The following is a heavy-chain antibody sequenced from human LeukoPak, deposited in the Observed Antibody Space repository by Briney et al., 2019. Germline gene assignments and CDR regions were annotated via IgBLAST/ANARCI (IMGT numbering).Heavy chain of an antibody. J-gene: IGHJ3*02. CDR2: ISSSSSYI. Sequence: PGGSLRLSCAASGFTFSCYSMNWVRQAPGKGLEWVSSISSSSSYIYYADSVKGRFTISRDNAKNSLYLQMNSLRAEDTAVYYCARDDFQVVPAAIPSRLNAFDIWGQGTMVTVSS. CDR3: ARDDFQVVPAAIPSRLNAFDI. D-gene: IGHD2-2*02. V-gene: IGHV3-21*01. CDR1: GFTFSCYS.